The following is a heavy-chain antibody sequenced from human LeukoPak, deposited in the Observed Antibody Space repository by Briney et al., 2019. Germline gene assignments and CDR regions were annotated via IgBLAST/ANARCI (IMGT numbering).Heavy chain of an antibody. CDR2: IYYSGST. CDR1: GGSISSSSYY. J-gene: IGHJ4*02. Sequence: SETLSLTCTVSGGSISSSSYYWGWIRQPPGKGLEWIGSIYYSGSTYYNPSLKSRVTISVDTSKNQFSLKLSPVTAADTAVYYCASSIMITFGGVILPDYWGQGTLVTVSS. CDR3: ASSIMITFGGVILPDY. D-gene: IGHD3-16*02. V-gene: IGHV4-39*01.